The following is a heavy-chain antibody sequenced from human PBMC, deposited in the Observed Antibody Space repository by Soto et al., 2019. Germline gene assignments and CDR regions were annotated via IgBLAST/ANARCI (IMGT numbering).Heavy chain of an antibody. CDR1: GYTFTSYD. Sequence: ASVKVSCKAPGYTFTSYDINWVRQATGQGLEWMGWRNPTSGNTGNAQKFQGRVTMTRNTSRSTAYIELSSLRSDDTAVYYCAGVHGDYDYYYGMDVWGQGTTVTVSS. CDR2: RNPTSGNT. D-gene: IGHD2-21*02. CDR3: AGVHGDYDYYYGMDV. V-gene: IGHV1-8*01. J-gene: IGHJ6*01.